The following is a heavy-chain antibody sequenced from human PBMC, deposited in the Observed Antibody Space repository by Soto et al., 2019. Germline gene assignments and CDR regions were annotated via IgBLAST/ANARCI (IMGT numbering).Heavy chain of an antibody. CDR1: GASISSDNYY. D-gene: IGHD3-10*01. Sequence: SETLSLTCTVSGASISSDNYYWGWIRQPPGKGLEWIGTFYYSGNIYYNPSLRSRVTLSVDTSKNRFSLRLTSVTAADTAIYYCASRQNGEYRNSDFFDSWGQGTLVTVSS. CDR3: ASRQNGEYRNSDFFDS. J-gene: IGHJ4*02. CDR2: FYYSGNI. V-gene: IGHV4-39*02.